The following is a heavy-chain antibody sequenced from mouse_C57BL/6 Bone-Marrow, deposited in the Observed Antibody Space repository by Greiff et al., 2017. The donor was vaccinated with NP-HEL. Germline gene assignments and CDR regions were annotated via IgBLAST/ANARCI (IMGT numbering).Heavy chain of an antibody. CDR1: GFTFTSYA. CDR3: TRADY. Sequence: DVQLVESGDGLVKPGGSLKLSCAASGFTFTSYAMSWVRQTPGKRLEWVAYISSGGDYIYYAATVKGRFTISKDNARNTLYLEMCSRKSGDTAMYYCTRADYWGQGTSVTVSS. J-gene: IGHJ4*01. CDR2: ISSGGDYI. V-gene: IGHV5-9-1*02.